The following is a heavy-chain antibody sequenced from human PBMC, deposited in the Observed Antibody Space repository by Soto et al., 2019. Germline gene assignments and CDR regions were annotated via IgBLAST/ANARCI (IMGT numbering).Heavy chain of an antibody. Sequence: PSETLSLTCTVTGDSISSRSYNRGWIRQPPGKGLEWIGSIYYSGSTYNNPSLRSRVSMSIDTSKDQFSLKLKSVTAADTALYFCARQRTSVVTQAHFDVWGPGSLVTVSS. V-gene: IGHV4-39*01. CDR3: ARQRTSVVTQAHFDV. D-gene: IGHD2-21*02. CDR2: IYYSGST. CDR1: GDSISSRSYN. J-gene: IGHJ4*02.